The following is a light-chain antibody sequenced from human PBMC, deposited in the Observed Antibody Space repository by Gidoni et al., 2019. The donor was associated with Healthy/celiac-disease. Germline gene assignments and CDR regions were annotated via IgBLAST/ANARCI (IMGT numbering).Light chain of an antibody. V-gene: IGKV1-5*01. CDR3: RQYNSYPLT. CDR1: QSITSW. CDR2: DAS. J-gene: IGKJ4*01. Sequence: DIQMTQSPSTLSASVGDRVTITCRASQSITSWLAWYQQKPGKAPKLLIYDASSLESGVPSRFSGSGSGTEFTLTISSLQPDDFATYYCRQYNSYPLTFGGGTKVEIK.